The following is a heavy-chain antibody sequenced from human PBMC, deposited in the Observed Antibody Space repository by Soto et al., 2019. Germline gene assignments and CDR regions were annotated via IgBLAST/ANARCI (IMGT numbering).Heavy chain of an antibody. CDR1: GFTFSSYS. D-gene: IGHD3-22*01. Sequence: LRLSCAASGFTFSSYSMNWVRQAPGKGLEWVSYISSSSSTIYYADSVKGRFTISRDNAKNSLYLQMNSLRDEDTAVYYYARKNTYYYDSSGRMDVWGQGTTVTVSS. CDR3: ARKNTYYYDSSGRMDV. V-gene: IGHV3-48*02. J-gene: IGHJ6*02. CDR2: ISSSSSTI.